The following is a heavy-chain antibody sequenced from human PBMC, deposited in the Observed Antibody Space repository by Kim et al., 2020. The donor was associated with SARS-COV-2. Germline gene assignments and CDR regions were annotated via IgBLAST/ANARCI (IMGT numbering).Heavy chain of an antibody. D-gene: IGHD6-13*01. CDR3: ARGFLRVVAAGKDNYGMGV. J-gene: IGHJ6*02. Sequence: GGSLRLSCAASGFTFSSYGMHWVRQAPGKGLEWVAVIWYDGSNKYYADSVKGRFTISRDNSKNTLYLQMNSLRAEDTAVYYCARGFLRVVAAGKDNYGMGVGGQGTTVTVSS. CDR2: IWYDGSNK. V-gene: IGHV3-33*01. CDR1: GFTFSSYG.